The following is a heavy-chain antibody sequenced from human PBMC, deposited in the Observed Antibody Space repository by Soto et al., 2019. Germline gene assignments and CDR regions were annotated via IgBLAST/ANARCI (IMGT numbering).Heavy chain of an antibody. J-gene: IGHJ6*04. CDR1: GGSINYYY. CDR2: VDYSGST. V-gene: IGHV4-59*12. Sequence: SETLSLTCAVSGGSINYYYWSWLRQPPGRGLEWIGYVDYSGSTYYDPSLKSRLTISVDVSKNQFSLKLSSVTAADTAVYYCAREGDYYDSTHVFGLWGRGTTVTVSS. CDR3: AREGDYYDSTHVFGL. D-gene: IGHD3-22*01.